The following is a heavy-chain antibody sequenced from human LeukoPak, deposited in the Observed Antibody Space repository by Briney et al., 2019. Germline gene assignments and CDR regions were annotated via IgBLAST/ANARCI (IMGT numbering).Heavy chain of an antibody. D-gene: IGHD3-10*01. Sequence: SLRLSCAASGFTFSDHQMDWVRQAPGKGLEWVGRSRNKANSYTTPYAASVQGRFTLSRDDSNNSLYLQMNSLKTEDTAVYYCARGSEGSPFDFWGQGTLVAVSS. V-gene: IGHV3-72*01. CDR2: SRNKANSYTT. CDR1: GFTFSDHQ. J-gene: IGHJ4*02. CDR3: ARGSEGSPFDF.